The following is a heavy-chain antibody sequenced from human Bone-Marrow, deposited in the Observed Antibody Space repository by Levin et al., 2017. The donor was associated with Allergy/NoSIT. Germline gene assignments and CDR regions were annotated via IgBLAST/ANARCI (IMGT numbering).Heavy chain of an antibody. J-gene: IGHJ4*02. CDR2: IYPGDSDT. CDR3: ARWRDMMYSSQYYFDY. Sequence: GESLKISCKGSGYSFTSYWIGWVRQMPVKGLEWMGIIYPGDSDTRYSPSFQGQVTISADKSISTAYLQWSSLKASDTAMYYCARWRDMMYSSQYYFDYWGQGTLVTVSS. V-gene: IGHV5-51*01. D-gene: IGHD6-19*01. CDR1: GYSFTSYW.